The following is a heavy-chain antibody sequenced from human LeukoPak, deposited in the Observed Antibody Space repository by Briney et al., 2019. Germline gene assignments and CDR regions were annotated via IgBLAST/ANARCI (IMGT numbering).Heavy chain of an antibody. CDR3: AKGEPLAYYYYYYMDV. J-gene: IGHJ6*03. V-gene: IGHV3-43*01. CDR2: ISWDGGST. CDR1: GFTFDDYT. Sequence: GGSLRLSCAVSGFTFDDYTMHWVRQAPGKGLEWVSLISWDGGSTYYADSVKGRFTISRDNSKNSLYLQMNSLRTEDTALYYCAKGEPLAYYYYYYMDVWGKGTTVTVSS. D-gene: IGHD1-14*01.